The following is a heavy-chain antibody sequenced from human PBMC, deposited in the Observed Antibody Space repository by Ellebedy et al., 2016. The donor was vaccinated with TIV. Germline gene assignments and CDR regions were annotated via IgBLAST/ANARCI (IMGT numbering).Heavy chain of an antibody. CDR2: IIPIFGTA. Sequence: SVKVSXXASGGTFSSYAISWVRQAPGQGLEWMGGIIPIFGTANYAQKFQGRVTITADESTSTAYMELSSLRSEDTAVYYCARDGGYYYGSGSPQFRIDYWGQGTLVTVSS. V-gene: IGHV1-69*13. D-gene: IGHD3-10*01. J-gene: IGHJ4*02. CDR1: GGTFSSYA. CDR3: ARDGGYYYGSGSPQFRIDY.